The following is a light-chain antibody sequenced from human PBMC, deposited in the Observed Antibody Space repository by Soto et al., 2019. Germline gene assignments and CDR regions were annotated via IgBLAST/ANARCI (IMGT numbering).Light chain of an antibody. J-gene: IGKJ1*01. CDR2: GAS. CDR3: QQYGSSGT. CDR1: QSVSSN. V-gene: IGKV3-20*01. Sequence: EIVMTQSPATLSVSPGERATLSYRASQSVSSNLAWYQQQPGQAPRLRIYGASNRATGIPDRLSGSGSGTDFTLTISRMEPEDFAVYYCQQYGSSGTFGQGTKVDIK.